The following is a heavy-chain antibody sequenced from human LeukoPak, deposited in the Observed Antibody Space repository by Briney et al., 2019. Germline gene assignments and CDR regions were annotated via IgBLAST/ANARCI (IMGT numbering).Heavy chain of an antibody. J-gene: IGHJ4*02. CDR3: ARDRSTGDILTGYYIVVYFDY. Sequence: ASVKVSCKASGYTFTSYAMNWVRQAPGQGLEWMGWINPNSGGTNYAQKFQGRVTMTRDTSISTAYMELSRLRSDDTAVYYCARDRSTGDILTGYYIVVYFDYWGQGTLVTVSS. CDR2: INPNSGGT. V-gene: IGHV1-2*02. CDR1: GYTFTSYA. D-gene: IGHD3-9*01.